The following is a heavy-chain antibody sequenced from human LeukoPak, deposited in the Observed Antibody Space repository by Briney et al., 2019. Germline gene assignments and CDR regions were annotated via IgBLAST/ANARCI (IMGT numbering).Heavy chain of an antibody. CDR2: ISSSSSYI. J-gene: IGHJ4*02. V-gene: IGHV3-21*01. D-gene: IGHD3-22*01. CDR1: GFIFDSYS. CDR3: ARFRPSRGYWYFDY. Sequence: GGSLRLSCAASGFIFDSYSISWVRQAPGKGLEWVSLISSSSSYIYYADSVKGRFTISRDNAKNSLYLQMNSLRAEDTAVYYCARFRPSRGYWYFDYWGQGTLVTVSS.